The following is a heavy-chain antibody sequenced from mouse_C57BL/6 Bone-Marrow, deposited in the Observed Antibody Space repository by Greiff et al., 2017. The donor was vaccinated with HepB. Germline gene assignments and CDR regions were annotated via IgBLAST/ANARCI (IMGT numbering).Heavy chain of an antibody. Sequence: EVQLQESGPGFVKPSQSLSLTCSVTGYSITSGYYWNWIRQFPGNKLEWMGYISYDGSNNYNPSLKNRISITRDTSKNQFFLKLNSVTTEDTATYYCARATVDYYAMDYWGQGTSVTVSS. CDR1: GYSITSGYY. CDR2: ISYDGSN. D-gene: IGHD1-1*01. J-gene: IGHJ4*01. CDR3: ARATVDYYAMDY. V-gene: IGHV3-6*01.